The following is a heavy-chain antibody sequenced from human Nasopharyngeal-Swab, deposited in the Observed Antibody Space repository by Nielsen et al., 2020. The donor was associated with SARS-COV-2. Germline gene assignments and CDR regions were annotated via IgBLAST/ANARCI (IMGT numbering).Heavy chain of an antibody. D-gene: IGHD2-2*01. CDR3: ARRGRCSGSSCDMDV. CDR2: IGTAGDT. J-gene: IGHJ6*02. Sequence: GESLKISCAASGFTFSSYDMHWVRQATGKGLEWVSAIGTAGDTYYPGSVKGRLTISRENAKNSLYLQMNSLRAGDTAVYYCARRGRCSGSSCDMDVWGQGTTVTVSS. V-gene: IGHV3-13*04. CDR1: GFTFSSYD.